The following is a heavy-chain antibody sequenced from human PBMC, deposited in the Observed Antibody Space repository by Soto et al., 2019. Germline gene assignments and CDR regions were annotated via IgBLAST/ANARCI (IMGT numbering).Heavy chain of an antibody. CDR1: GGSISTYY. D-gene: IGHD4-17*01. J-gene: IGHJ6*02. V-gene: IGHV4-59*01. CDR2: IYYSGST. CDR3: ARGGYSGLADYCGGMDL. Sequence: QVQLKESGPGLVKPSETLSLTCTVSGGSISTYYWSWIRQPPGKGLEWIGYIYYSGSTNYNPSLKSIVPVSVSTSTNPFALTLSSVTAAVRAVYYGARGGYSGLADYCGGMDLWGQGTTVTVSS.